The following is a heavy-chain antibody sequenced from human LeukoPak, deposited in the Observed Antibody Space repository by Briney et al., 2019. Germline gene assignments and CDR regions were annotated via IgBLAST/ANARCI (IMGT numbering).Heavy chain of an antibody. CDR2: IYYYGRT. V-gene: IGHV4-59*01. J-gene: IGHJ6*02. D-gene: IGHD3-22*01. CDR1: GASISSYY. Sequence: SETLSLTCTVSGASISSYYWSWIRQPPGKGLEWIGYIYYYGRTNYNPSLKSRVTISVDTSKNQFSLKLSSVTAADTAVYYCARSLDSSGYSAHYYYGLDVWGPGTTVTVS. CDR3: ARSLDSSGYSAHYYYGLDV.